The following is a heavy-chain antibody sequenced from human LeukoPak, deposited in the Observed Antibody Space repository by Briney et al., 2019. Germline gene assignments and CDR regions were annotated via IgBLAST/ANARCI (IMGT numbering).Heavy chain of an antibody. CDR3: AKDAGRYSSSWYINSYYFDY. D-gene: IGHD6-13*01. V-gene: IGHV1-24*01. Sequence: ASVNVSCKVSGYTLTELSMHWVRQAPGKGLEWMGGFDPEDGETIYAQKFQGRVTMTEDTSTDTAYMELSSLRSEDTAVYYCAKDAGRYSSSWYINSYYFDYWGQGTLVTVSS. J-gene: IGHJ4*02. CDR2: FDPEDGET. CDR1: GYTLTELS.